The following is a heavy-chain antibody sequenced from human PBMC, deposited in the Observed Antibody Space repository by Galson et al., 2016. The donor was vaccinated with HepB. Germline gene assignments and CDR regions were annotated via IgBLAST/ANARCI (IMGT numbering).Heavy chain of an antibody. Sequence: SVKVSCKASGCTFTSYGISWVRQAPGQGLEWMGWISAYNGNTNYAQKLQGRVTMTTDTSTRTAYMELRSLRSDDTAVYYCARVSRVVATFDPWGQGTQVTVSS. J-gene: IGHJ5*02. CDR2: ISAYNGNT. V-gene: IGHV1-18*01. D-gene: IGHD5-12*01. CDR3: ARVSRVVATFDP. CDR1: GCTFTSYG.